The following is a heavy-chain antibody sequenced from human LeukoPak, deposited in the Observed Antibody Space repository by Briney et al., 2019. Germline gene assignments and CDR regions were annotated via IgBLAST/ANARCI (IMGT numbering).Heavy chain of an antibody. Sequence: GGSLRLSCAASGFTFINYAMSWVRQASGRGLEWVSVICGNAACTLYADSVKGRFIISRDNSRNTMYLYLQMNSLRAEDTAVYYCARHLATSGSYPLDYWGQGTPVTVSS. V-gene: IGHV3-23*01. J-gene: IGHJ4*02. CDR1: GFTFINYA. CDR2: ICGNAACT. CDR3: ARHLATSGSYPLDY. D-gene: IGHD2-2*02.